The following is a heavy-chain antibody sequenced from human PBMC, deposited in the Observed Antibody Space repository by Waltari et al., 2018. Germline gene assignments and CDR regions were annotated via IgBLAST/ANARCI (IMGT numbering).Heavy chain of an antibody. J-gene: IGHJ4*02. V-gene: IGHV3-74*01. Sequence: EVQLVESGGGLLQPGGSLRLSCAASGFSISGYWMHWVRQAPGKGLVWVSRIHSDGGSTNYADSVRGRFTISRDNAKNMVYLQMNSLRADDTAVYFCARDGLGSSHDYWGQGTLVTVSS. CDR3: ARDGLGSSHDY. CDR2: IHSDGGST. CDR1: GFSISGYW. D-gene: IGHD6-6*01.